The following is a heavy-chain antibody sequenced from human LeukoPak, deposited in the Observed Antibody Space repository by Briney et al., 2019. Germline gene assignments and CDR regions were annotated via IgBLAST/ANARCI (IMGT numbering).Heavy chain of an antibody. V-gene: IGHV4-39*07. J-gene: IGHJ4*02. D-gene: IGHD1-26*01. Sequence: SETLSLTCTVSGGSISSSSYYWGWIRQPPGKGLEWIGSIYYSGSTYYNPSLKSRVTISVDTSKNQFSLKLSSVTAADTAVYYCARDRVGELKETFDYWGQGTLVTVSS. CDR3: ARDRVGELKETFDY. CDR1: GGSISSSSYY. CDR2: IYYSGST.